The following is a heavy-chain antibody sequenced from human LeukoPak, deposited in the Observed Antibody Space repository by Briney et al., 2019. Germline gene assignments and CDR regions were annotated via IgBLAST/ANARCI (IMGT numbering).Heavy chain of an antibody. CDR1: GGSVSSGGYY. V-gene: IGHV4-31*03. CDR3: ARERHRNWFDP. J-gene: IGHJ5*02. CDR2: IYYSGST. D-gene: IGHD1-14*01. Sequence: PSQTLSLTCTVSGGSVSSGGYYWSWIRQHPGKGLEWIGYIYYSGSTYYNPSLKSRVTISVDTSKNQFSLKLSSVTAADTAVYYCARERHRNWFDPWGQGTLVTVSS.